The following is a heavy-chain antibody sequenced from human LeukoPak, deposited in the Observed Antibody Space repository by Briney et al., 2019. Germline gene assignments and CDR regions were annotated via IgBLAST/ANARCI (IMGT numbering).Heavy chain of an antibody. CDR2: IYYRGST. CDR1: GGSISSGGYY. D-gene: IGHD3-22*01. V-gene: IGHV4-31*03. CDR3: ARSRYDYDSSGDPWSGGYYDYYGRDV. Sequence: SETLSLTCTVSGGSISSGGYYWSWIRQHPGKGLEWFVYIYYRGSTHSNPSVKTRVTISVDTSRNQFSLKLSSVTAADTAVYYCARSRYDYDSSGDPWSGGYYDYYGRDVWGQGTTVTVSS. J-gene: IGHJ6*02.